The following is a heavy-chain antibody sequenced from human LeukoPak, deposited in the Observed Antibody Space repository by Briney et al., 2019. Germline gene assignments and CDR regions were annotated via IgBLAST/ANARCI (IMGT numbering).Heavy chain of an antibody. J-gene: IGHJ4*02. CDR3: AKDMVVVITTFDY. CDR1: GFTFSRFS. CDR2: VSSGSTTT. D-gene: IGHD3-22*01. V-gene: IGHV3-48*01. Sequence: GGSLRLSCVASGFTFSRFSMNWVRQAPGKGLEWISYVSSGSTTTYYADSVKGRFTISRDNAKNSLYLQMNSLRAEDTAVYYCAKDMVVVITTFDYWGQGTLVTVSS.